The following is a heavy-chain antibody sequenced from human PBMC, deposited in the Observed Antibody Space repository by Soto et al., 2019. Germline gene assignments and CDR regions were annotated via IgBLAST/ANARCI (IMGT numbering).Heavy chain of an antibody. V-gene: IGHV3-53*04. J-gene: IGHJ4*02. CDR3: ASLLSNSWYVDY. D-gene: IGHD2-2*01. CDR2: IYSGGNT. CDR1: GFTVSSYY. Sequence: EVQLVESGGGLVQPGGSLRLSCAASGFTVSSYYMSWVRQAPGKGLEWVSVIYSGGNTYYADAVEGGFSTSKHNSENTVYLRLNSLRPEDTSVYYCASLLSNSWYVDYWGQGTLVTVSS.